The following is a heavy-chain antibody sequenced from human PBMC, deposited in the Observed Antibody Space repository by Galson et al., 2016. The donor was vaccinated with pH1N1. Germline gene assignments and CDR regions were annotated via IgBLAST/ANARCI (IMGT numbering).Heavy chain of an antibody. J-gene: IGHJ4*02. CDR1: GFTFGTYY. Sequence: SLRLSCATSGFTFGTYYMAWVRQAPGKGLEWVANINQDGSGKSYVDSVKGRFTISRDNAKNSLFLQVNNLRVEDTAVYYCARDSGGNLDYWGPGTLVTVSS. V-gene: IGHV3-7*01. CDR3: ARDSGGNLDY. D-gene: IGHD2-8*02. CDR2: INQDGSGK.